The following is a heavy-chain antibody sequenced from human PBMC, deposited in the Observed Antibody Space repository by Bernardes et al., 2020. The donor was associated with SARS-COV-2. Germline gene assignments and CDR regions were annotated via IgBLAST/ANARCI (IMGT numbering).Heavy chain of an antibody. J-gene: IGHJ4*02. CDR3: AKCPDYVWGSLPFDY. CDR2: ISGSGGST. D-gene: IGHD3-16*01. CDR1: GFTFSSYA. V-gene: IGHV3-23*01. Sequence: GGSLRLSCAASGFTFSSYAMSWVRQAPGKGLEWVSAISGSGGSTYYADSVKGRFTISRDNSKNTLYLQMNSLRAEDTAVYYCAKCPDYVWGSLPFDYWGQGTLVTVSS.